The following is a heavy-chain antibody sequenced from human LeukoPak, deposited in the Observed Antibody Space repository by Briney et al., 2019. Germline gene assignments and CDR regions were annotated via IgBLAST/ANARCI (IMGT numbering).Heavy chain of an antibody. V-gene: IGHV4-34*10. CDR2: INHSGST. Sequence: SETLSLTCAVYGGSLSGYYWSWIRQPPGKGLEWIGEINHSGSTNYNPSLKSRVTTSVLTSKNQFSLKLSSVTAADTAVYYCARVSIAVALGWFDPWGRGTLVTVSS. CDR1: GGSLSGYY. D-gene: IGHD6-19*01. CDR3: ARVSIAVALGWFDP. J-gene: IGHJ5*02.